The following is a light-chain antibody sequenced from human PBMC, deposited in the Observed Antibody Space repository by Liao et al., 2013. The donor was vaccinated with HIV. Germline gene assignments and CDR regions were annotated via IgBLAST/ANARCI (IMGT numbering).Light chain of an antibody. CDR3: QAWDSSSYV. J-gene: IGLJ1*01. CDR1: NIESKS. Sequence: SYELTQPPSVSVAPGKTARITCGGSNIESKSVQWYQQKPGQTPVLVIYYDSDRPSGIPERFSGSNSGNTATLTISGTQAMDEADYYCQAWDSSSYVFGTGTKVTVL. CDR2: YDS. V-gene: IGLV3-21*01.